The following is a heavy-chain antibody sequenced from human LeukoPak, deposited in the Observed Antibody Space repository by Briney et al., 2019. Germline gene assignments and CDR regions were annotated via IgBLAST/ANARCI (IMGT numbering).Heavy chain of an antibody. J-gene: IGHJ5*02. CDR3: ARGLDYYDRWNWFDP. CDR1: GGSFSGYY. V-gene: IGHV4-34*01. D-gene: IGHD3-22*01. CDR2: INHSGST. Sequence: SETLSLTCAVYGGSFSGYYWSWIRQPPGKGLEWIGEINHSGSTNYNPSLKSRVTISVDTSKNQFSLKLSPVTAADTAVYYCARGLDYYDRWNWFDPWGQGTLVTVSS.